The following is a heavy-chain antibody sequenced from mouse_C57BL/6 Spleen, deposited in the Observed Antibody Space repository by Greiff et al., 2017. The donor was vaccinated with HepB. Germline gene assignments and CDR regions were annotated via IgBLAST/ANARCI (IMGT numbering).Heavy chain of an antibody. V-gene: IGHV1-80*01. D-gene: IGHD1-1*01. CDR1: GYAFSSYW. CDR3: ARGYYYGSSYVGAAMDY. Sequence: QVQLQQSGAELVKPGASVKISCKASGYAFSSYWMNWVKQRPGKGLEWIGQIYPGDGDTNYNGKFKGKATLTADKSSSTAYMQLSSLTSEDSAVYFCARGYYYGSSYVGAAMDYWGQGTSVTVSS. J-gene: IGHJ4*01. CDR2: IYPGDGDT.